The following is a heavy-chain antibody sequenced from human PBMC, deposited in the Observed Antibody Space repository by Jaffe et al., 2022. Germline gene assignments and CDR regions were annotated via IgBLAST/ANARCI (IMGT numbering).Heavy chain of an antibody. CDR2: ISSNGGST. CDR1: GFTFSSYA. D-gene: IGHD2-15*01. J-gene: IGHJ3*02. V-gene: IGHV3-64*01. Sequence: EVQLVESGGGLVQPGGSLRLSCAASGFTFSSYAMHWVRQAPGKGLEYVSAISSNGGSTYYANSVKGRFTISRDNSKNTLYLQMGSLRAEDMAVYYCARWSRDDAFDIWGQGTMVTVSS. CDR3: ARWSRDDAFDI.